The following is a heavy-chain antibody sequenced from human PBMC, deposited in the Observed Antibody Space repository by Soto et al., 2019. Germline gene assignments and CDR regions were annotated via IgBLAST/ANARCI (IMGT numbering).Heavy chain of an antibody. CDR1: GGTFSSYA. J-gene: IGHJ3*02. CDR3: ARAIRFLEWLSSGVNAFDI. CDR2: IIPIFGTA. D-gene: IGHD3-3*01. V-gene: IGHV1-69*13. Sequence: GTSVKVSCKAPGGTFSSYAISWVRQAPGQGLEWMGGIIPIFGTANYAQKFQGRVTITADESTSTAYMELSSLRSEDTAVYYCARAIRFLEWLSSGVNAFDIWGQGTMVTVSS.